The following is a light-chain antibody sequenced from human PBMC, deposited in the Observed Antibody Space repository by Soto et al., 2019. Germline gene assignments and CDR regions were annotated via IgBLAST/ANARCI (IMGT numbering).Light chain of an antibody. CDR3: SSYAATNNYV. V-gene: IGLV2-8*01. J-gene: IGLJ1*01. Sequence: QTVVTQPPSASGSPGQSVTISCTGTSSDVGGYNFVSWYQQHPGKAPQLIIYEVTKRPSGVRDRFSGSKSGNTASLTVSGLQAEDEADYYCSSYAATNNYVFGSGTKLTVL. CDR1: SSDVGGYNF. CDR2: EVT.